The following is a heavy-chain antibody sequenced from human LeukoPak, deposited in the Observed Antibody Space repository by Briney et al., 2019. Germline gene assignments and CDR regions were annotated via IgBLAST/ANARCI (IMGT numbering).Heavy chain of an antibody. CDR3: ARGPRRRITIFGVAI. D-gene: IGHD3-3*01. Sequence: SETLSLTCAVYGVSFSGYYWSWIRQPPGKGLEWIGEINHSGSTNYNPSLKSRVTISVDTSKNQFSLKLSSVTAADTAVYYCARGPRRRITIFGVAIWGQGTLVTVSP. V-gene: IGHV4-34*01. J-gene: IGHJ4*02. CDR1: GVSFSGYY. CDR2: INHSGST.